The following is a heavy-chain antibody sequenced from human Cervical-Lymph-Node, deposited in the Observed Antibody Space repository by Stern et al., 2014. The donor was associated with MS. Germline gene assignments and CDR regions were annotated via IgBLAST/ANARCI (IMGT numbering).Heavy chain of an antibody. CDR3: ARDYEDTSMLFDH. D-gene: IGHD2-8*01. Sequence: VQLVESGGAVVQPGSSLRLSCAASGFTFSSYGMHWVRQAPGKGLEWVTVISYDGNHKYYAASVKGRFTISRDNSKNTLHLQMNSVTPDDTAIYYCARDYEDTSMLFDHWGQGTLVTVSS. CDR1: GFTFSSYG. CDR2: ISYDGNHK. J-gene: IGHJ4*02. V-gene: IGHV3-30*03.